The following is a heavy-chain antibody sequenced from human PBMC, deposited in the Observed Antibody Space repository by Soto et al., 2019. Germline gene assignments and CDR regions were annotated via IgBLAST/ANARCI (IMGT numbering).Heavy chain of an antibody. J-gene: IGHJ4*02. Sequence: GGSLRLSCAASGFTFSSYWMSWVRQAPGKELEWVANIKQDGSEKYYVDSVKGRFTISRDNAKNSLYLQMNSLRAEDTAVYYCARARGYSGYDRLGFSDYWGQGTLVTVSS. CDR2: IKQDGSEK. CDR1: GFTFSSYW. CDR3: ARARGYSGYDRLGFSDY. V-gene: IGHV3-7*01. D-gene: IGHD5-12*01.